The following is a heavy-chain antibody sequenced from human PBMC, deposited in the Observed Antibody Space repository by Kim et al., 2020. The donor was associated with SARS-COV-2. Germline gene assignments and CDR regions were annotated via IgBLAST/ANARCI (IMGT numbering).Heavy chain of an antibody. CDR2: IIPIFGTA. V-gene: IGHV1-69*13. Sequence: SVKVSCKASGGTFSSYAISWVRQAPGQGLEWMGGIIPIFGTANYAQKFQGRVTITADESTSTAYMELSSLRSEDTAVYYCARVGDYGDGTPVWGQGTLVTVSS. J-gene: IGHJ4*02. CDR1: GGTFSSYA. CDR3: ARVGDYGDGTPV. D-gene: IGHD4-17*01.